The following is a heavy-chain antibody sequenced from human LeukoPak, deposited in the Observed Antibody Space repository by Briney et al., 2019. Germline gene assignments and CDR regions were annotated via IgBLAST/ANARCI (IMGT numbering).Heavy chain of an antibody. Sequence: ASVKVSCKASGYTFTGYYMHWVRQAPGQGLEWMGWINPNSGGTNYVQKFQGRVTMTRDMSTSTDYLELSSLRSEDTAVYYCARDNSVGDYAWWFDPWGQGTLVTVSS. V-gene: IGHV1-2*02. D-gene: IGHD1-26*01. J-gene: IGHJ5*02. CDR1: GYTFTGYY. CDR3: ARDNSVGDYAWWFDP. CDR2: INPNSGGT.